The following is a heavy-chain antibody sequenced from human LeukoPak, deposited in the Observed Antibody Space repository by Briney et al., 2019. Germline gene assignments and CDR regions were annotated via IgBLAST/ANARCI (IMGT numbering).Heavy chain of an antibody. J-gene: IGHJ4*02. CDR3: ARFSPRIIREKFDS. Sequence: GASVKVSCKASGYTFTGYYMHWVRQAPGQGLEWMGWVSPYNGNTNAQNLQGRVTMTTDTSTNTAYMELRSLRSDDTAVYYCARFSPRIIREKFDSWGQGTLVTVSS. CDR2: VSPYNGNT. V-gene: IGHV1-18*04. CDR1: GYTFTGYY. D-gene: IGHD1-26*01.